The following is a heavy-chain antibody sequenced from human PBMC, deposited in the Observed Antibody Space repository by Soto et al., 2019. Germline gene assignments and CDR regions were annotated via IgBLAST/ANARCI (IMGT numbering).Heavy chain of an antibody. CDR2: IIPIFGTA. D-gene: IGHD6-13*01. CDR1: GGTFSSYA. Sequence: QVQLVQSGAEVKKPGSSVKVSCKASGGTFSSYAISWVRQAPGQGLEWIGGIIPIFGTANYAQKFQGRVTITADESTSTDYMELSSLRSEDTSVYYCARYSSSWYLEGAFDIWGQGTMVTVSS. J-gene: IGHJ3*02. CDR3: ARYSSSWYLEGAFDI. V-gene: IGHV1-69*01.